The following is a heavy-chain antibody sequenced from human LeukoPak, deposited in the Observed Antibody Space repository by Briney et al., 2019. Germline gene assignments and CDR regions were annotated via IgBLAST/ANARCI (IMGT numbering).Heavy chain of an antibody. V-gene: IGHV1-69*13. CDR1: GGTFSNYA. J-gene: IGHJ6*01. CDR2: IIPIFGTA. Sequence: SVKVSCKASGGTFSNYAISWVRQAPGQGLEWMGGIIPIFGTANYAQKFQGRVTITADESTSTAYMELSSLRSEDTAVYYCAKGNYYDRSVYYYNNYGMKFWGKGPRSPSPQ. CDR3: AKGNYYDRSVYYYNNYGMK. D-gene: IGHD3-22*01.